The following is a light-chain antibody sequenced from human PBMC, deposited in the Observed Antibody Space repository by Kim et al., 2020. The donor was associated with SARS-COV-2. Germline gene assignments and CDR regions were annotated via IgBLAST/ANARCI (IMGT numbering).Light chain of an antibody. V-gene: IGLV2-11*01. J-gene: IGLJ3*02. CDR3: CSYAGSYWV. Sequence: PGQQIHSSCTATCSEVCDYICVSWYQHHPGQAPKLMIYDVTKRPAGVPDRFSGSKSGNTASLTISGLQAEDEADYYCCSYAGSYWVFGGGTQLTVL. CDR2: DVT. CDR1: CSEVCDYIC.